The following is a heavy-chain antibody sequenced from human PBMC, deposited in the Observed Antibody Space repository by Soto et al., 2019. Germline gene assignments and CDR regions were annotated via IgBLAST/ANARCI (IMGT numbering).Heavy chain of an antibody. J-gene: IGHJ4*02. Sequence: GGSLRLSCAASGFTFRSHGRSWVRQAPGKGLEWLASIKQDGSEKHYVDSVKGRFTISRDNAKNSLYLQMNSLRVEDTAVYYCARVYYDYIWGSYPLVYWGQGTLVTVSS. V-gene: IGHV3-7*01. CDR2: IKQDGSEK. CDR3: ARVYYDYIWGSYPLVY. D-gene: IGHD3-16*02. CDR1: GFTFRSHG.